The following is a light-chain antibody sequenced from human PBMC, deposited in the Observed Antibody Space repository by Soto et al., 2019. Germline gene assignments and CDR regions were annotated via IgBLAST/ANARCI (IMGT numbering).Light chain of an antibody. Sequence: EMVLTQSPGTLSLSPGERATLSCRASQSFHTNYLAWYQQRPGQAPRLLIYGASNRASGIPERFSGSGSGTDFTLTINRLQPEDSAVYFCQQYGSSPGFTFGGGTKIEI. CDR1: QSFHTNY. V-gene: IGKV3-20*01. CDR3: QQYGSSPGFT. CDR2: GAS. J-gene: IGKJ4*01.